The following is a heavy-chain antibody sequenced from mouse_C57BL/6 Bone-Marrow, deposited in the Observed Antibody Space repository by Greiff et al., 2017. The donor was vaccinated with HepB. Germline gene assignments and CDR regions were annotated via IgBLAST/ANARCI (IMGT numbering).Heavy chain of an antibody. V-gene: IGHV7-1*01. J-gene: IGHJ4*01. CDR2: SRNKANDYTT. CDR3: ARDEVPLGAMDY. Sequence: EVKVVESGGGLVQSGRSLILSCATSGFTFSDFYMEWVRQAPGKGLEWIAASRNKANDYTTEYSASVKGRFIVSKDTSQSILYLQMNALRAEDTAIYYCARDEVPLGAMDYWGQGTSVTVSS. D-gene: IGHD4-1*01. CDR1: GFTFSDFY.